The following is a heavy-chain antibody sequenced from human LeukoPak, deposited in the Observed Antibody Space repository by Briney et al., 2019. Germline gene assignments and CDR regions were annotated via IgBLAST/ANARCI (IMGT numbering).Heavy chain of an antibody. CDR1: GFTFSSYR. D-gene: IGHD5-12*01. CDR3: ARYSSKIVARIISPADYMGG. J-gene: IGHJ6*03. Sequence: GGSLRLSWAASGFTFSSYRMHWVRQAPGQGLEWVSSISTSSSYTNYADSVKGRFTISRDKSNNTPYLQLSSLRAEDTAVYYCARYSSKIVARIISPADYMGGWGKLVTVTVS. CDR2: ISTSSSYT. V-gene: IGHV3-21*01.